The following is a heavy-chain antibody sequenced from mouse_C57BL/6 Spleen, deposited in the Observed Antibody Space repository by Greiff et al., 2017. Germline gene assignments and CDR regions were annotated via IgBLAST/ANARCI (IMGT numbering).Heavy chain of an antibody. CDR1: GYTFPSYD. D-gene: IGHD2-3*01. J-gene: IGHJ2*01. CDR2: LYPRDGST. Sequence: VQLQQSGPELVKPGASVKLSCKASGYTFPSYDINWVQQRPGQGLEWIGWLYPRDGSTAYNEKFKGKATCTVDTSSSTAYMELLSLTSEDSAVYFCARGYDRDYWGQGTTLTVSS. V-gene: IGHV1-85*01. CDR3: ARGYDRDY.